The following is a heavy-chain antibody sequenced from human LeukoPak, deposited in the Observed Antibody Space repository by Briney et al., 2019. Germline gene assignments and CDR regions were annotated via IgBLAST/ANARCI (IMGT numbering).Heavy chain of an antibody. CDR2: TGGDAVST. Sequence: GGSLRLSCAASGFTFSSYAMSWVRQAPGKGLEWVSATGGDAVSTYYADSVKGRFSISRDNSKNTLYLQMNSLRADDTAVYYCAKDLWKADYWGQGTLVTVSS. D-gene: IGHD3-3*01. CDR1: GFTFSSYA. J-gene: IGHJ4*02. V-gene: IGHV3-23*01. CDR3: AKDLWKADY.